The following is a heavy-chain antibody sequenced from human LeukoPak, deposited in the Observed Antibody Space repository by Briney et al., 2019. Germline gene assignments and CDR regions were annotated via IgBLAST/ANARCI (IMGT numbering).Heavy chain of an antibody. CDR3: ARAPYAHYHYYMDV. Sequence: GGSLRLSCAASGFTFDDYGMNWVRQAPGTGLEWVSGINWSGGSTVYADSVKGRFTISRDNAKNSLYLQMHSLRAEDTALYYCARAPYAHYHYYMDVWGKGTTVTVSS. J-gene: IGHJ6*03. V-gene: IGHV3-20*04. CDR2: INWSGGST. D-gene: IGHD4-17*01. CDR1: GFTFDDYG.